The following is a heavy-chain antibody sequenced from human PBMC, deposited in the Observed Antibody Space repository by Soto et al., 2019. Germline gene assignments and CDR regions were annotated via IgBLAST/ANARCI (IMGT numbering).Heavy chain of an antibody. Sequence: GESLKISCKGSGYSFTSYWIGWVRQMPGKGLEWMGIIYPGDSDTRYSPSFQGQVTISADKSISTAYLQWSSLKASDTAMYYCARNRWYYGSGSPEGTIDYWGQGTLVTVSS. CDR1: GYSFTSYW. CDR3: ARNRWYYGSGSPEGTIDY. CDR2: IYPGDSDT. V-gene: IGHV5-51*01. J-gene: IGHJ4*02. D-gene: IGHD3-10*01.